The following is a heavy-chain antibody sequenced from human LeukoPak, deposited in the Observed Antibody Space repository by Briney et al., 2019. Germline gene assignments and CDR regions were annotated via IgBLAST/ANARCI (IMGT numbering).Heavy chain of an antibody. CDR2: LSGSGSST. Sequence: GGSLRLSCTASGFTFGNYAMSCVRQAPGMGLEWVSALSGSGSSTFYADSVKGRFTISRDNSKNTLYLQMRSLIFEDTAVYYCANVIIAAVGYEYFQYWGQGTLVSVSS. J-gene: IGHJ1*01. CDR1: GFTFGNYA. V-gene: IGHV3-23*01. CDR3: ANVIIAAVGYEYFQY. D-gene: IGHD6-13*01.